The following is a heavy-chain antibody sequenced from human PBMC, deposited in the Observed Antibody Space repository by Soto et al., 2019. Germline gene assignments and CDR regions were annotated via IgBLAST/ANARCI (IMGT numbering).Heavy chain of an antibody. V-gene: IGHV1-2*04. J-gene: IGHJ1*01. D-gene: IGHD2-15*01. Sequence: SVKISCKASGYTFTGYYMHWVRQAPGQGLEWMGWINPNSGGTNYAQKFQGWVTMTRDTSISTAYMELSRLRSDDTAVYYCAIVAGWFKGEYFQHWGQGTLVTVSS. CDR3: AIVAGWFKGEYFQH. CDR2: INPNSGGT. CDR1: GYTFTGYY.